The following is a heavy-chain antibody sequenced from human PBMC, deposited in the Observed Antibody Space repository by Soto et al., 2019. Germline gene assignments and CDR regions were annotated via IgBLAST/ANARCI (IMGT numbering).Heavy chain of an antibody. CDR2: IKSKTDGGTT. Sequence: GGSLRLSCAASGFTFSNAWMSWVRQAPGKGLEWVGRIKSKTDGGTTDYAAPVKGRFTISRDDSKNTLYLQMNSLRAEDTAVYYCAWDCYYDESPLHTPWFDPWGQGTLVTVSS. V-gene: IGHV3-15*01. CDR3: AWDCYYDESPLHTPWFDP. J-gene: IGHJ5*02. CDR1: GFTFSNAW. D-gene: IGHD2-21*01.